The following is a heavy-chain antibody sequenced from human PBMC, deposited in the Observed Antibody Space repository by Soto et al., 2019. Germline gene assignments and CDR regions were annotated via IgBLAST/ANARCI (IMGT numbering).Heavy chain of an antibody. V-gene: IGHV2-5*02. CDR3: AHCVAYFAWDLVWFDS. D-gene: IGHD1-26*01. CDR2: IYWDNDR. CDR1: GFSLTNSGVG. Sequence: QITLKESGPTLVEPTQTLTLTCSFSGFSLTNSGVGVGWYRQAPGKALECLGIIYWDNDRRYNPSLKTRLTIAKDSPKNQGLLSMTYMEPLDTCTYYCAHCVAYFAWDLVWFDSWGQGTPLTVS. J-gene: IGHJ5*01.